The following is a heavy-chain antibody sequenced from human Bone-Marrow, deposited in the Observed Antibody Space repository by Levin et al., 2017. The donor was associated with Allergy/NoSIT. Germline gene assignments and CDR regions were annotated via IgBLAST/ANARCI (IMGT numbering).Heavy chain of an antibody. Sequence: GESLKISCKPSGYTFSAYNIQWVRQAPGQGLEWMGWINPYSGATTYAQKFQGRVTMTRDTSISTVYMEMSRLTTNDTAVFYCARRYCSGGSCHPDYWGQGTLLTVSS. CDR1: GYTFSAYN. CDR3: ARRYCSGGSCHPDY. D-gene: IGHD2-15*01. J-gene: IGHJ4*02. CDR2: INPYSGAT. V-gene: IGHV1-2*02.